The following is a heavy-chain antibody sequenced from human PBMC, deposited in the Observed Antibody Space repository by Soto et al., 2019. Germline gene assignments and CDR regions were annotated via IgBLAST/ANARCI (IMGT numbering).Heavy chain of an antibody. Sequence: QVQLVQSGAEVKKPGSSVKVSCKASGGTFSSYTISWVRQAPGQGLEWMGRIIPILGIANYAQKFQGRVTITADKSTSTAYMELSSLRSEDMAVYYCASVSSGRTYYYYYGMDVWGQGTTVTVSS. J-gene: IGHJ6*02. CDR1: GGTFSSYT. D-gene: IGHD6-19*01. CDR2: IIPILGIA. V-gene: IGHV1-69*02. CDR3: ASVSSGRTYYYYYGMDV.